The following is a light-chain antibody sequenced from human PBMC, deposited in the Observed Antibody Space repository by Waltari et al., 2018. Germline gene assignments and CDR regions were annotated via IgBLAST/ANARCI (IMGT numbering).Light chain of an antibody. J-gene: IGLJ2*01. CDR3: NSRDSSGNQV. V-gene: IGLV3-19*01. CDR1: SLRSYY. CDR2: GKN. Sequence: SSELTQDPAVSVALGQTVRITCQGDSLRSYYASWYQQKPGQAPVLVIYGKNNRPSGLPDRFFGSSSGNTASLTITGAQAEDEADYYCNSRDSSGNQVFGGGTKLTVL.